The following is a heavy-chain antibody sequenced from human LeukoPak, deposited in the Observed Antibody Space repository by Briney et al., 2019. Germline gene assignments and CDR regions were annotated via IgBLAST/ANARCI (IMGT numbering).Heavy chain of an antibody. V-gene: IGHV1-8*01. CDR1: GYTFTSYD. Sequence: GASAKVSCKASGYTFTSYDINWVRQPTGQGLEWMGWMNPNSGNTGYAQMFQGRVTMTRNTSIGTAYMELNSLRSEDTAVYYCATGGRGLKAAFDIWGLGTLVTVSS. CDR3: ATGGRGLKAAFDI. J-gene: IGHJ3*02. CDR2: MNPNSGNT. D-gene: IGHD3-10*01.